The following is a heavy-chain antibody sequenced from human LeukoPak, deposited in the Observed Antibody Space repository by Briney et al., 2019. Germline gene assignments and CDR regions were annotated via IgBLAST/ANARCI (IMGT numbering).Heavy chain of an antibody. CDR2: IYTSGST. V-gene: IGHV4-61*02. CDR1: GGSISSGSYY. CDR3: HGVKGYFDY. J-gene: IGHJ4*02. Sequence: SETLSLTCTVSGGSISSGSYYWSWIRQPAGKGLEWIGRIYTSGSTNYNPSLKSRVTISVDTSKNQFSLKLSSVTAADTAVYYYHGVKGYFDYWGQGTLVTVSS. D-gene: IGHD4-17*01.